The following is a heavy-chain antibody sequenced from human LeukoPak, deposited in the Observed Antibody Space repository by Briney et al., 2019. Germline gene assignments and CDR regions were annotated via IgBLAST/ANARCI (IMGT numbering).Heavy chain of an antibody. V-gene: IGHV3-30*03. CDR2: ISYDGSNK. D-gene: IGHD2-2*01. J-gene: IGHJ6*03. Sequence: PGRSLRLSCAASGFTFSSYGMHWVRQAPGKGLEWVAVISYDGSNKYYADSVKGRFTISRDNSKNTLYLQMNSLRAEDTAVYYCAASPYSGTSPYYYFYYMDVWGKGTTVTVSS. CDR1: GFTFSSYG. CDR3: AASPYSGTSPYYYFYYMDV.